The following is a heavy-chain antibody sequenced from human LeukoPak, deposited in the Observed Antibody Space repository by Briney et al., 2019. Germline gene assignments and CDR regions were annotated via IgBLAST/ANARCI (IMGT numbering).Heavy chain of an antibody. Sequence: GGSLRLSCTAYGFTFSSYSMNWVRQAPGKGLEWVSSISSSSSYIYYADSVKGRFTISRDNAKNSLYLQMNSLRAEDTAVYYCARDGRFLEWLLCSDYWGQGTLVTVSS. CDR1: GFTFSSYS. V-gene: IGHV3-21*01. CDR2: ISSSSSYI. CDR3: ARDGRFLEWLLCSDY. J-gene: IGHJ4*02. D-gene: IGHD3-3*01.